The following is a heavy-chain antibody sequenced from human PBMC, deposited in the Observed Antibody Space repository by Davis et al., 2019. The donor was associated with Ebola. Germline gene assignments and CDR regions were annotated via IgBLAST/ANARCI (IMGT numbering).Heavy chain of an antibody. CDR1: GFTFSDFS. J-gene: IGHJ5*02. CDR2: ITSGSNAI. V-gene: IGHV3-48*02. Sequence: PGGSLRLSCAASGFTFSDFSMNWVRQAPGKALEWISFITSGSNAIHYADSVKGRFTVSRDNVKNSLFLEMSSLRDEDSAVYYCVRDSIFAFDLWGQGARVTVSS. CDR3: VRDSIFAFDL.